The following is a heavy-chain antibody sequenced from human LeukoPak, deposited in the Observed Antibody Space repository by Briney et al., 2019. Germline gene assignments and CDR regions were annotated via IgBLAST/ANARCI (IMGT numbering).Heavy chain of an antibody. CDR2: ISYDGSNK. V-gene: IGHV3-30*18. CDR1: GFTFSSYG. CDR3: AKDLAVAGTNYYYGMDV. J-gene: IGHJ6*02. Sequence: GGSLRLSCGASGFTFSSYGMHWVRQAPGKGLEWVAVISYDGSNKYYADSVKGRFTISRDNSKNTLYLQMNSLRAEDTAVYYCAKDLAVAGTNYYYGMDVWGQGTTVTVSS. D-gene: IGHD6-19*01.